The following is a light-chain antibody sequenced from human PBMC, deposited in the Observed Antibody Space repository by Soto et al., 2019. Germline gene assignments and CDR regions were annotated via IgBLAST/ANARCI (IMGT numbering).Light chain of an antibody. V-gene: IGKV1-12*01. J-gene: IGKJ4*01. CDR2: AAS. CDR3: QQADSFPLT. Sequence: DIQITQSPSSLSASTRERVTITCRASQGISSYLAWYQQKPGKAPKLLIYAASSLESGVPSRFSGSGSGTDFTLTINSLQPEDFATYYCQQADSFPLTFGGGTKV. CDR1: QGISSY.